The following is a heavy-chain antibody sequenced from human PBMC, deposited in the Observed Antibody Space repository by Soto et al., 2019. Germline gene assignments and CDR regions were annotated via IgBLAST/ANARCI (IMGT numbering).Heavy chain of an antibody. V-gene: IGHV3-48*01. J-gene: IGHJ6*02. D-gene: IGHD3-3*01. CDR3: AKRQYDFWTNYYYGMDV. Sequence: GGSLRLSCAASGFTFSSYSMNWVRQAPGKGLEWVSYISSSSSTIYYADSVKGRFTISRDNAKNSLYLQMNSLRAEDTAVYYCAKRQYDFWTNYYYGMDVWGQGTTVTVSS. CDR2: ISSSSSTI. CDR1: GFTFSSYS.